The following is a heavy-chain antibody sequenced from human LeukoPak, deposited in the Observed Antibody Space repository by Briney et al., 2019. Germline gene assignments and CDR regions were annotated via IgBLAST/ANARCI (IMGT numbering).Heavy chain of an antibody. Sequence: ASVKVPCKASGGTFSSYAISWVRQAPGQGLEWMGGIIPIFGTANYAQKFQGRVTITADESTSTAYMELSSLRSEDTAVYYCARGIEYSSSSYYFDYWGQGTLVTVSS. J-gene: IGHJ4*02. D-gene: IGHD6-6*01. CDR1: GGTFSSYA. CDR3: ARGIEYSSSSYYFDY. CDR2: IIPIFGTA. V-gene: IGHV1-69*13.